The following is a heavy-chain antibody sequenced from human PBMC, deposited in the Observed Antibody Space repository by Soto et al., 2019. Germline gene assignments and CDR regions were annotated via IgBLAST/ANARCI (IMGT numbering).Heavy chain of an antibody. CDR2: ISPNSGNT. V-gene: IGHV1-2*02. CDR1: GYTFTGYF. CDR3: ARGNEVFDFDF. Sequence: ASVKVSCKASGYTFTGYFVHWVRQAPGQGPEWMGWISPNSGNTNYAQKFQDRVTMTSDTSITTAFMELNRLTSDDTAVYYCARGNEVFDFDFGGLGTLVTVSS. J-gene: IGHJ5*01. D-gene: IGHD3-3*01.